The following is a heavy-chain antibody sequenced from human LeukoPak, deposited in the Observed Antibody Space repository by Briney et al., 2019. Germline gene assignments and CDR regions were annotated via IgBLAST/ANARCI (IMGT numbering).Heavy chain of an antibody. CDR1: GFTFSSYA. Sequence: PGASLRLSCAASGFTFSSYAMSWVRQAPGKGLGWVSAISGSGGSTYYADSVKGRFTISRDNSKNTLYLQMNSLRAEDTAVYYCAKDRDIVGASYFDYWGQGTLVTVSS. J-gene: IGHJ4*02. CDR2: ISGSGGST. D-gene: IGHD1-26*01. V-gene: IGHV3-23*01. CDR3: AKDRDIVGASYFDY.